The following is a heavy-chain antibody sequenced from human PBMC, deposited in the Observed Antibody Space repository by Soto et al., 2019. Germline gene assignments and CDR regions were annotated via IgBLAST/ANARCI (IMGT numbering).Heavy chain of an antibody. CDR1: GYTFTSYA. CDR2: INAGNGNT. V-gene: IGHV1-3*01. D-gene: IGHD2-2*01. CDR3: ARVHCSSTSCYDWGYYYYGMDV. J-gene: IGHJ6*02. Sequence: ASVKVSCKASGYTFTSYAMHWVRQAPGQRLEWKGRINAGNGNTKYSQKFQGRVTITRDTSASTAYMELSSLRSEDTAVYYCARVHCSSTSCYDWGYYYYGMDVWGQGTTVTVSS.